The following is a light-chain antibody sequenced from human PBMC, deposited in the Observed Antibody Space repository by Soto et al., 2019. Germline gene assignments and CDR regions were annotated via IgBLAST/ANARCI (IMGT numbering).Light chain of an antibody. CDR3: QQRSNWPPIT. J-gene: IGKJ5*01. CDR1: QSVSSY. CDR2: DAS. V-gene: IGKV3-11*01. Sequence: EIVLTQSPATLSLSPGERATLSCRASQSVSSYLAWYQQKPGPAPRLLIYDASNRATGIPARFSGSGSGTDFTLTISSLEPEDFAVYYCQQRSNWPPITFGQGTRLEI.